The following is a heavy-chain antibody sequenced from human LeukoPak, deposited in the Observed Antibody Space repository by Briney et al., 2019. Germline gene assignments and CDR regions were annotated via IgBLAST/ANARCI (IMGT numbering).Heavy chain of an antibody. Sequence: GGSLRLSCAASGFRFNSYAMTWVRQAPGKGLEWVSVISGSGDKTYYADSVKGRFTISRDNSKNTLYLQMHSLRAEDTAKYYCAKGSHSTGWFYFDYWGQGTLVTVSS. CDR3: AKGSHSTGWFYFDY. CDR2: ISGSGDKT. CDR1: GFRFNSYA. D-gene: IGHD2/OR15-2a*01. J-gene: IGHJ4*02. V-gene: IGHV3-23*01.